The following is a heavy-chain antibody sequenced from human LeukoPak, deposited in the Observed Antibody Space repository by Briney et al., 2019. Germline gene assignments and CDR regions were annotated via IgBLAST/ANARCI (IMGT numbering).Heavy chain of an antibody. D-gene: IGHD6-13*01. Sequence: SETLSLTCTVSGGSVSSGSYYWSWIRQPPGKGLEWIGEINHSGSTNYNPSLKSRVTISVDTSKNQFSLKLSSVTAADTAVYYCARAAAGDYWGQGTLVTVSS. CDR3: ARAAAGDY. CDR1: GGSVSSGSYY. V-gene: IGHV4-39*07. J-gene: IGHJ4*02. CDR2: INHSGST.